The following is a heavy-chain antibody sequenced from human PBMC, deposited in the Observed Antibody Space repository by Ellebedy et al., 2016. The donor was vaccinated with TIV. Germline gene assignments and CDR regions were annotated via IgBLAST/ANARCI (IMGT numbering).Heavy chain of an antibody. V-gene: IGHV1-69*13. CDR3: ARDRRVYGDYGYGMDV. Sequence: AASVKVSCKASGNTLSSYAINWVRQAPGQGLEWMGGIIPISGTANYAQKFQGRVTITADESTSTAYMELSSLRPEDTAVYYCARDRRVYGDYGYGMDVWGQGTTVTVSS. J-gene: IGHJ6*02. CDR1: GNTLSSYA. D-gene: IGHD4-17*01. CDR2: IIPISGTA.